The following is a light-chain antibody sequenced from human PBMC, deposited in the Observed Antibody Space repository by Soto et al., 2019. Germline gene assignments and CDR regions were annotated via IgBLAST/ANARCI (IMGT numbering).Light chain of an antibody. Sequence: DTPMTQSPSTLSASVGDRVTIICRASQSGSTQLAWYQQKPGKAPKLLISGDFSLESGVPSRFSGSGSGTEFSHTVSGLQPDDFATCYCQQYYTYSSFRQGTRVDI. V-gene: IGKV1-5*02. CDR1: QSGSTQ. CDR3: QQYYTYSS. J-gene: IGKJ1*01. CDR2: GDF.